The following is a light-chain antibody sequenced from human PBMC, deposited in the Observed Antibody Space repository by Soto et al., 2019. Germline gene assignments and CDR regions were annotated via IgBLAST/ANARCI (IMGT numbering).Light chain of an antibody. CDR1: QSVGSY. V-gene: IGKV3-11*01. CDR3: QQRSNWPSLT. Sequence: IVLTQSPATLSFSPWEIATLSCSASQSVGSYLAWYQHKPGQAPRLLISDASNRATGIPARFSGSGSETDFTLTISSLEPEDSAVYYCQQRSNWPSLTFGGGTKVDIK. CDR2: DAS. J-gene: IGKJ4*01.